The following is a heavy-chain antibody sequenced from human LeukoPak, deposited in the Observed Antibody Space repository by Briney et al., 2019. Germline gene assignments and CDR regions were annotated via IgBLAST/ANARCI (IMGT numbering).Heavy chain of an antibody. D-gene: IGHD1-26*01. CDR3: ASSPNLLGFDY. Sequence: ASVKVSCKASGYTFTTYFMHWARQAPGQGLEWMGIVNPRGGSTNYAQKFQGRVTMTRDTSTSTVYMELSSLRSEDTAVYYCASSPNLLGFDYWGQGTLVTVSS. J-gene: IGHJ4*02. CDR2: VNPRGGST. CDR1: GYTFTTYF. V-gene: IGHV1-46*01.